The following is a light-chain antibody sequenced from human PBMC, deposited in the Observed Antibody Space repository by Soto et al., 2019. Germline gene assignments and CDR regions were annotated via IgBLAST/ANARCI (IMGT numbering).Light chain of an antibody. CDR2: KAS. V-gene: IGKV1-5*03. Sequence: IQMTQSPSTLSASVGDRVTITCLASQSISSWLAWYQQKPGKAPKLLIYKASSLESGVPSRFSGSGSGTEFTLTISSLQPDDFATYYCQQYNSYSRTFGQGTRLEIK. CDR1: QSISSW. CDR3: QQYNSYSRT. J-gene: IGKJ5*01.